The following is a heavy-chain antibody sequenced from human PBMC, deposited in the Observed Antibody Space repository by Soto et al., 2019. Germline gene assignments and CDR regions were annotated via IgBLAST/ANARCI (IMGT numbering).Heavy chain of an antibody. CDR1: GFTFSSYS. D-gene: IGHD6-25*01. V-gene: IGHV3-48*01. Sequence: GGSLRLSCAGSGFTFSSYSMNWVRQVSGKGLGWVSYITSGGGTIYYADSVKGRFTISRDNAKNSLYLQMNSLRAEDTAVYYCARVIRGYHMDVWGQGTTVTV. CDR2: ITSGGGTI. CDR3: ARVIRGYHMDV. J-gene: IGHJ6*02.